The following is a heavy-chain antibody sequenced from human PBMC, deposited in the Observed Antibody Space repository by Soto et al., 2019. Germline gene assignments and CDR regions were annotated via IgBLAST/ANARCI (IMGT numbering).Heavy chain of an antibody. CDR2: IGTAGDT. CDR3: ARDPMYYDILTGYYRSVGMDV. D-gene: IGHD3-9*01. Sequence: EVQLVESGGGLVQPGGSLRLSCAASGFTFSSYAMHWVRQATGKGLEWVSAIGTAGDTYYPGSVKGRFTISRENAKNSLYLQMNSLRAEDTAVYYCARDPMYYDILTGYYRSVGMDVWGQGTTVTVSS. J-gene: IGHJ6*02. V-gene: IGHV3-13*01. CDR1: GFTFSSYA.